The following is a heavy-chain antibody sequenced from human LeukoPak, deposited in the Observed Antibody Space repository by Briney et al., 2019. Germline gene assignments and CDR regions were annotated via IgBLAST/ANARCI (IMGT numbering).Heavy chain of an antibody. J-gene: IGHJ6*02. V-gene: IGHV5-51*01. CDR2: IYPGDSDT. CDR3: ARVADRGVAAAGLYYYYYGMDV. D-gene: IGHD6-13*01. CDR1: GYSFTSYW. Sequence: PGESLKISCKGSGYSFTSYWIGWVRQMPGKGLEWMGIIYPGDSDTRYSPSFQGQVTISADKSISTAYLQWSSLKASDTAMYYCARVADRGVAAAGLYYYYYGMDVWGQGTTVTVSS.